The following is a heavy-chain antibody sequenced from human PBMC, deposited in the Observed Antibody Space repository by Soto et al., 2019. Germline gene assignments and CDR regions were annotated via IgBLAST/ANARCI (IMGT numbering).Heavy chain of an antibody. CDR2: INSDGSST. Sequence: GGSLRLSCAASGFTFSSYWMHWVRQAPGKGLVWVSRINSDGSSTSYADSVKGRSTISRDNAKNTLYLQMNSLRAEDTAVYYCARRAAADHYYYYYGMDVWGQGTTVTVSS. CDR3: ARRAAADHYYYYYGMDV. D-gene: IGHD6-13*01. CDR1: GFTFSSYW. V-gene: IGHV3-74*01. J-gene: IGHJ6*02.